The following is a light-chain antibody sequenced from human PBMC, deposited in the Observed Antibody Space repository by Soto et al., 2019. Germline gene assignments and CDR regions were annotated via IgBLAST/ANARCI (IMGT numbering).Light chain of an antibody. CDR1: SSDVGGYNF. V-gene: IGLV2-14*01. CDR2: EVS. Sequence: QSALTQPASVSGSPGQSITISCTGTSSDVGGYNFVSWYQQHPGKAPKLMIHEVSIRPSGVSNRFSGSKSGNTASLTISGLQAEDEADYYCSSYTTRSTVEFGGGTKLTVL. J-gene: IGLJ3*02. CDR3: SSYTTRSTVE.